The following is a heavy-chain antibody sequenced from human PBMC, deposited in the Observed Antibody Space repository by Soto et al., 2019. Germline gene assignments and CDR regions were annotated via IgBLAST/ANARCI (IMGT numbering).Heavy chain of an antibody. J-gene: IGHJ5*02. CDR1: GDSVSSGDYY. D-gene: IGHD5-18*01. CDR3: ARVPVDTYMIYWFDP. V-gene: IGHV4-61*08. Sequence: SETLSLTCTVSGDSVSSGDYYWTWMRQPPGKGLQWIGYVYYSGSTNYNPSLKSRVTISVDTSKNQFSLKLRSVTAGDTAVYYCARVPVDTYMIYWFDPWGQGTLVTVSS. CDR2: VYYSGST.